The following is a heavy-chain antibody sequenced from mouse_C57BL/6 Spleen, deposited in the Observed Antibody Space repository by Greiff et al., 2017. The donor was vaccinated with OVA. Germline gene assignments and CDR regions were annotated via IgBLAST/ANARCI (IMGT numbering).Heavy chain of an antibody. V-gene: IGHV1-82*01. Sequence: VQVVESGPELVKPGASVKISCKASGYAFSSSWMNWVKQRPGKGLEWIGRIYPGDGDTNYNGKFKGKATLTADKSSSTAYMQLSSLTSEDSAVYFCARGESRGYWGQGTTLTVSS. J-gene: IGHJ2*01. CDR3: ARGESRGY. CDR2: IYPGDGDT. CDR1: GYAFSSSW. D-gene: IGHD1-1*01.